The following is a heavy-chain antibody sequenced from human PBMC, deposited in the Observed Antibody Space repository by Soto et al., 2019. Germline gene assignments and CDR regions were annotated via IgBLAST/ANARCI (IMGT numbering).Heavy chain of an antibody. CDR2: ISYSGST. CDR1: GASISSDDYY. CDR3: AREVNNYYGMDV. Sequence: QVQLQESGPGLVKPSQTLSLTCSISGASISSDDYYWSWFRQPPGNGLEWIGYISYSGSTYYNPSLKSRITISVDTSKTQFSLILSSVTAADTAVFYCAREVNNYYGMDVWGQGTTVTVSS. J-gene: IGHJ6*02. V-gene: IGHV4-30-4*01.